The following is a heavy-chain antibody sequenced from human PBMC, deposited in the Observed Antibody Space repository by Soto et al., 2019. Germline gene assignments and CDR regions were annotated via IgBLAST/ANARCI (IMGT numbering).Heavy chain of an antibody. V-gene: IGHV3-49*03. Sequence: GGSLRLSCTASGFTFGDYAMSWFRQAPGKGLEWVGFIRSKAYGGTTEYAASVKGRFTISRDDSKSIAYLQMNSMKTEDTAVYYCTRGDIVVVVAATGSSWGQGTLVTVSS. D-gene: IGHD2-15*01. CDR3: TRGDIVVVVAATGSS. J-gene: IGHJ4*02. CDR2: IRSKAYGGTT. CDR1: GFTFGDYA.